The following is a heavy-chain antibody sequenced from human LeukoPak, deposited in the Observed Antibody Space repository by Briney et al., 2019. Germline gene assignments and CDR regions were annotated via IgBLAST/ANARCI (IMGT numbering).Heavy chain of an antibody. CDR2: IIPIFGTA. CDR1: GGTFISYA. J-gene: IGHJ2*01. CDR3: ARGVTMVRELYWYFDL. Sequence: GASVKVSCKASGGTFISYAISWVRQAPGQGLEWMGGIIPIFGTANYAQKFQGRVTITADESTSTAYMELSSLRSEDTAVYYCARGVTMVRELYWYFDLWGRGTLVTVSS. D-gene: IGHD3-10*01. V-gene: IGHV1-69*13.